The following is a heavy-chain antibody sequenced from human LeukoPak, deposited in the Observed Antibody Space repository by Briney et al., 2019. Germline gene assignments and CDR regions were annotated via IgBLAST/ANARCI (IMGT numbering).Heavy chain of an antibody. CDR3: ARARASYNPFDY. J-gene: IGHJ4*02. CDR2: ISSSSSYI. Sequence: PGGSLRLSCAASGFTFSDYYMTWVRQAPGEGLEWVSSISSSSSYIYYADSVKGRFTISRDNAKNSLYLQMNSLRAEDTAVYYCARARASYNPFDYWGQGTLVTVSS. V-gene: IGHV3-21*01. D-gene: IGHD5-24*01. CDR1: GFTFSDYY.